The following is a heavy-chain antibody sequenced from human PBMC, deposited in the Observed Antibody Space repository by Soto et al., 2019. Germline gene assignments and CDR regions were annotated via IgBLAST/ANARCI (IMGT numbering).Heavy chain of an antibody. CDR3: ARSITMVRGVIITEYYFDY. V-gene: IGHV3-66*01. Sequence: EVQLVESGGGLVQPGGSLRLSCAASGFTVSSNYMSWVRQAPGKGLEWLSVIYSGGSTYYADSVKGRFTISRDNSKNTLYLQMNSLRAEDTAVYYCARSITMVRGVIITEYYFDYWGQGTLVTVSS. D-gene: IGHD3-10*01. J-gene: IGHJ4*02. CDR2: IYSGGST. CDR1: GFTVSSNY.